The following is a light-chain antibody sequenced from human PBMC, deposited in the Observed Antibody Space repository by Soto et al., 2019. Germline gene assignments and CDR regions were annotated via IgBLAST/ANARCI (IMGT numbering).Light chain of an antibody. Sequence: EIVLTQSPGTLSLSPLERATVSCRASQSVSSSYLAWYQQKPGQAPRLLIYGASSRATGIPDRFSGSGSGTDFTLTISRLEPEDFAVYYCQQYGSSPRTFGQGTKVDIK. V-gene: IGKV3-20*01. CDR1: QSVSSSY. J-gene: IGKJ1*01. CDR3: QQYGSSPRT. CDR2: GAS.